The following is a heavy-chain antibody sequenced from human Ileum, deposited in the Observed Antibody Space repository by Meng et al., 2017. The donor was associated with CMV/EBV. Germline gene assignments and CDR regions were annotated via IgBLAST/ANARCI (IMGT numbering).Heavy chain of an antibody. V-gene: IGHV3-7*03. D-gene: IGHD2-2*01. J-gene: IGHJ6*02. CDR1: GFIFSGRW. CDR2: IKPDGSEK. CDR3: ATIGYCSSTSCSRPNYYYYGMDV. Sequence: GGSLRLSRTTSGFIFSGRWMTWVRQAPGKGLEGVANIKPDGSEKYYVDSVKGRFTISRDNAKNSLYLQMNSLRSEDTAVYYCATIGYCSSTSCSRPNYYYYGMDVWGQGTTVTVSS.